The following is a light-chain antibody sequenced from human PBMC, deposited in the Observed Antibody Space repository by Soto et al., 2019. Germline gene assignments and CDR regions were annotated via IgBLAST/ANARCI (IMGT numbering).Light chain of an antibody. CDR2: LGS. Sequence: DIVMTQSPLSLPVTPGEPASISCRSSQNLLHSNGYNYLDWYLQKPGQSPQLLIFLGSNRASGVPDRFSGSGSGTDFTLKISRVEAEDVGVYYCVQSLQTPLTFGGGTKVESK. CDR1: QNLLHSNGYNY. V-gene: IGKV2-28*01. J-gene: IGKJ4*01. CDR3: VQSLQTPLT.